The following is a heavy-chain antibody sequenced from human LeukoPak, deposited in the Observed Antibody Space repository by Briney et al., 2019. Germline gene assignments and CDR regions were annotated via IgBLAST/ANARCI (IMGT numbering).Heavy chain of an antibody. CDR2: ISSSGSTI. CDR3: ARDLSMTTGNDAFDI. V-gene: IGHV3-11*01. Sequence: NPGGSLRLSCAASGFTFSDYYMSWIRQAPGKGLEWVSYISSSGSTIYYADSVKGRFTISRDNAKNSLYLQMNSLRAEDTAVYYCARDLSMTTGNDAFDIWGQGTMVTVSS. J-gene: IGHJ3*02. D-gene: IGHD4-17*01. CDR1: GFTFSDYY.